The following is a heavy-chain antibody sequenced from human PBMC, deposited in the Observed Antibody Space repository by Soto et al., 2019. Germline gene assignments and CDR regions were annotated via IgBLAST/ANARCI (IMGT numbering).Heavy chain of an antibody. J-gene: IGHJ5*02. Sequence: SETLSLICTVSGASISGFYWSWIRKSAGKGLEWIGRIYATGTTDYNPSLKSRVMMSVDTSKKQFSLKLRSVTAADTAVYYCVRDGTKTLRDWFDPWGQGISVTVSS. D-gene: IGHD1-1*01. CDR3: VRDGTKTLRDWFDP. CDR2: IYATGTT. CDR1: GASISGFY. V-gene: IGHV4-4*07.